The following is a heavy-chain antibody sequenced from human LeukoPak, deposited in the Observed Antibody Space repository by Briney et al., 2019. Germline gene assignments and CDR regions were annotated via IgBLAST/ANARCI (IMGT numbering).Heavy chain of an antibody. CDR1: GYPFTSFG. CDR2: ISPYNGNT. CDR3: ARARRVQVIPVAESAEYFEH. V-gene: IGHV1-18*01. Sequence: ASVKVSCKTSGYPFTSFGVSWVRQAPGQGLEWMGWISPYNGNTNFAQRFQGRPTLTTDTSTSTVYMELRSLRSDDTAVYFCARARRVQVIPVAESAEYFEHWGQGTLVTVSS. J-gene: IGHJ1*01. D-gene: IGHD2-2*01.